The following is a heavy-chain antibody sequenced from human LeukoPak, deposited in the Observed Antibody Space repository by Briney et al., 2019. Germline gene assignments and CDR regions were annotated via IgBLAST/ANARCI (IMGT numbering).Heavy chain of an antibody. CDR1: GFSFSNYW. Sequence: TGGSLRLSCVVSGFSFSNYWMTWVRQAPGKGLEWVANIKEGGSEKYYVDSVKGRFTISRDNAKNSLYLQMNSLRAEDTAVYYCARDEMVLAAKYCYYGMDVWGQGTTVTVSS. D-gene: IGHD2-15*01. CDR3: ARDEMVLAAKYCYYGMDV. CDR2: IKEGGSEK. J-gene: IGHJ6*01. V-gene: IGHV3-7*05.